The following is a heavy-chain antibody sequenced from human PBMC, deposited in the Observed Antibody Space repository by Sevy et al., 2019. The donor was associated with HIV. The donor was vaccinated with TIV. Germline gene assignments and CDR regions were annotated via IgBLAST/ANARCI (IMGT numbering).Heavy chain of an antibody. V-gene: IGHV1-8*02. J-gene: IGHJ6*02. CDR1: GDTFSTYD. Sequence: ASVKVSCKASGDTFSTYDINWVRQAPGQGLEWMGWMSPKSGSTGFAQKFQGRHTMTRDTSINTAYMELSSLRSEDTAVYYCASGGSGDVWNHAYYHYGMDVWGQGTTVTVSS. CDR3: ASGGSGDVWNHAYYHYGMDV. CDR2: MSPKSGST. D-gene: IGHD3-3*01.